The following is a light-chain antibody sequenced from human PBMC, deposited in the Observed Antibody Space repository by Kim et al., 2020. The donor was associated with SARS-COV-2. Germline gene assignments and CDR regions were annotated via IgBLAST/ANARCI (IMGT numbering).Light chain of an antibody. CDR3: NSRDSNDNVV. V-gene: IGLV3-19*01. CDR1: SLRSYY. CDR2: GKN. J-gene: IGLJ2*01. Sequence: VALGQTVRITCQGDSLRSYYATRYQQKPRQAPILVVYGKNNRPSGIPDRFSGSSSGNTASLTITGAQAEDEADYYCNSRDSNDNVVFGGGTQLTVL.